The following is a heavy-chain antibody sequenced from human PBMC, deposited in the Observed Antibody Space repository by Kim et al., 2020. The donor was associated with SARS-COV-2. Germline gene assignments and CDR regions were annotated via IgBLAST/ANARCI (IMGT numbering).Heavy chain of an antibody. J-gene: IGHJ4*02. CDR2: T. V-gene: IGHV4-59*01. Sequence: TNYNPSLKSRGTISVDTSKNQFSLKLSSVTAADTAVYYCARDSSSSNFDYWGQGTLVTVSS. CDR3: ARDSSSSNFDY. D-gene: IGHD6-6*01.